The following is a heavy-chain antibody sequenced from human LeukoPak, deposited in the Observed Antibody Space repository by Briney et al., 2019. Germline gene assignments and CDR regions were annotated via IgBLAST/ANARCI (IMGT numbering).Heavy chain of an antibody. D-gene: IGHD3-10*01. CDR2: ISSSSSYI. Sequence: PGGSLRLSCAASGFSFSSYSMNWVRLAPGKGLEWVSSISSSSSYIYYADSVQGRFTISRDNAKNSLYLQMNSLRAEDTAVYYCARGQRYYGSGSPSPHWGQGTLVTVSA. V-gene: IGHV3-21*04. CDR1: GFSFSSYS. CDR3: ARGQRYYGSGSPSPH. J-gene: IGHJ4*02.